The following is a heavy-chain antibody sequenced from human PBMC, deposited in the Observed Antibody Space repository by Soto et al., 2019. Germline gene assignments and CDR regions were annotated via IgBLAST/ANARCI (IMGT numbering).Heavy chain of an antibody. J-gene: IGHJ6*02. D-gene: IGHD3-10*01. V-gene: IGHV1-18*01. CDR2: ISAYNGNT. CDR1: GYTFTSYG. Sequence: QVQLVQSGAEVKKPGASVKVSCKASGYTFTSYGISWVRQAPGQGLEWMGWISAYNGNTNYAQKLQGRVTMTTDTXTXIAYMELRGLRSDDTAVYYCAGYYYGSGSYTHGMDVWGQGTTVTVSS. CDR3: AGYYYGSGSYTHGMDV.